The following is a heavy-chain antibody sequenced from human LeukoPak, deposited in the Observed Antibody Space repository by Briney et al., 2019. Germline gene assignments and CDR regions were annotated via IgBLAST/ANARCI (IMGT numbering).Heavy chain of an antibody. Sequence: ASVKVSCKASGYTFTSYGISWVRQAPGQGLEWKGWIIAYNGNTNYAQKLQGRVTMTTDTSTSTAYMELRSLRSDDTAVYYCAGDRNYDYGDYAYYYYMDVWGKGTTVTVSS. CDR2: IIAYNGNT. CDR3: AGDRNYDYGDYAYYYYMDV. V-gene: IGHV1-18*01. D-gene: IGHD4-17*01. CDR1: GYTFTSYG. J-gene: IGHJ6*03.